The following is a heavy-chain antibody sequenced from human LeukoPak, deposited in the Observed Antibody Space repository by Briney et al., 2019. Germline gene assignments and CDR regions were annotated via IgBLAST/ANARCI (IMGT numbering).Heavy chain of an antibody. Sequence: GGSLRLSCAASGFTFNYYSMHWVRQAPGKGLEWVSSIGSSSSYIYYADSVRGRFTISRDNAKNSLYLQANSPRAEDTAVYYCGRANDFWSGYYVLDDYYGMDVWGQGTTVTVSS. D-gene: IGHD3-3*01. V-gene: IGHV3-21*01. CDR1: GFTFNYYS. CDR3: GRANDFWSGYYVLDDYYGMDV. CDR2: IGSSSSYI. J-gene: IGHJ6*02.